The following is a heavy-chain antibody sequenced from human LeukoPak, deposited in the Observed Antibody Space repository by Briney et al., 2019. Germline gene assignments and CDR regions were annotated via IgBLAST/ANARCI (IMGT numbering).Heavy chain of an antibody. CDR3: ARMGYDSSGYAKVDY. D-gene: IGHD3-22*01. CDR1: GFTFSSYE. J-gene: IGHJ4*02. V-gene: IGHV3-48*03. CDR2: ISSSGSTI. Sequence: GGSLRLSCAASGFTFSSYEMNWVRRAPGKGLEWVSYISSSGSTIYYADSVKGRFTISRDNAKNSQYLQMNSLRAEDTAVYYCARMGYDSSGYAKVDYWGQGTLVTVSS.